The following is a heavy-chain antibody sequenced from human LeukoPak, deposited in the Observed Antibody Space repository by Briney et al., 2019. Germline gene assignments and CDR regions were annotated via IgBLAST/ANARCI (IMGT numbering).Heavy chain of an antibody. CDR3: VKGRYSNSWYSSDY. CDR1: GFTFSSYA. Sequence: GGSLRLSCSAPGFTFSSYAMHWVRQAPGKGLEYVSAISSSGGRTYYADSVRGRFTISRDNSKNTLYLQMSSLRAEDTAVYYCVKGRYSNSWYSSDYWGQGTLVTVSS. D-gene: IGHD6-13*01. V-gene: IGHV3-64D*09. CDR2: ISSSGGRT. J-gene: IGHJ4*02.